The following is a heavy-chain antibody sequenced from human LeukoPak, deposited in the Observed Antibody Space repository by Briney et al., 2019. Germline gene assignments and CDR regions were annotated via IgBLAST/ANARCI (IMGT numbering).Heavy chain of an antibody. J-gene: IGHJ4*02. V-gene: IGHV3-53*01. Sequence: QPGGSLRLSCAASGFTVSSNHMSWGRQAPGKGLEWVSVIYSGGSTDYADSVKGRFTISRDNLKNTLYLQMNSLRAEDTAVYYCARGPAGYNWGQGTLVTFSS. CDR2: IYSGGST. CDR1: GFTVSSNH. D-gene: IGHD1-1*01. CDR3: ARGPAGYN.